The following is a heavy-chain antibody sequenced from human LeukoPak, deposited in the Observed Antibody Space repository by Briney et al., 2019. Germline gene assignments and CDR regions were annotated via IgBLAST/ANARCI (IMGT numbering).Heavy chain of an antibody. CDR1: GGSFSGYY. CDR2: INHSGST. J-gene: IGHJ4*02. D-gene: IGHD2-2*03. V-gene: IGHV4-34*01. CDR3: AIFGYCSSTSCYGFDY. Sequence: SETLSLTCAVYGGSFSGYYWSWIRQPPGKGLEWIGEINHSGSTNYNPSLKSRVTISVDTSKNQFSLKLSSVTAADTAVYYCAIFGYCSSTSCYGFDYWGQGTLVTVSS.